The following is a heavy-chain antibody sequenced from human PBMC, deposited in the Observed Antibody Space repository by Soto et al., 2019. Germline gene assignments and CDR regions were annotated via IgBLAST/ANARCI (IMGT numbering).Heavy chain of an antibody. CDR3: ARDPHEYWTSYWFDP. Sequence: VKGSFKASVGTFNIYCINLVRQAPGQVLELMGWISAYDGKTTYAEKFQGRVTMTTDASTSTAYMELRSLRSDDTAVYYCARDPHEYWTSYWFDPWGQGTLVTVSS. J-gene: IGHJ5*02. CDR2: ISAYDGKT. V-gene: IGHV1-18*01. CDR1: VGTFNIYC. D-gene: IGHD3-3*01.